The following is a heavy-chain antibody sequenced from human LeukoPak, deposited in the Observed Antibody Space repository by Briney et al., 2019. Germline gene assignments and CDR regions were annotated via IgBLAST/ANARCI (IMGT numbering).Heavy chain of an antibody. CDR1: GFTFRSYA. V-gene: IGHV3-23*01. J-gene: IGHJ4*02. Sequence: GGSLRLSCAASGFTFRSYAMSWVRQAPGKGQEWVSAISGSGGSTYYADSVKGRFTISRDNSKNTLYLQMNSLRAEDTAVYYRAKDAMSGYSSSWFPDYWGQGNLVTVSS. CDR3: AKDAMSGYSSSWFPDY. D-gene: IGHD6-13*01. CDR2: ISGSGGST.